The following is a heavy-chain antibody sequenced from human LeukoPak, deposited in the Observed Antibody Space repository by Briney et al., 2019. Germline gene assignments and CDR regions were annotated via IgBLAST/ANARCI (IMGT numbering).Heavy chain of an antibody. CDR3: ARHLKTVAGTVDY. V-gene: IGHV4-38-2*02. J-gene: IGHJ4*02. CDR1: GYSISSGYY. D-gene: IGHD6-19*01. Sequence: SETLSLTCTVSGYSISSGYYWGWIRQPPGKGLEWIGSIYHSGSTYYNPSLKSRVTISVDTSKNQFSLKLSSVTAADTAVYYCARHLKTVAGTVDYWGQGTLVTVSS. CDR2: IYHSGST.